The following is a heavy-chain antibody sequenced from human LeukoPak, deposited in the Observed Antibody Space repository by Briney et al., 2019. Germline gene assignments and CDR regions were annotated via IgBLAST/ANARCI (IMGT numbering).Heavy chain of an antibody. CDR1: GYTFTSYD. CDR3: ARDLMANSAVAGSDY. D-gene: IGHD6-19*01. Sequence: RASVKVSCKASGYTFTSYDINWVRQATGQGLEWMGWMNPSSGNTGYAQKFQGRVTITRNTSISTAYMELSSLRSEDTALYYCARDLMANSAVAGSDYWGQGTLVTVSS. V-gene: IGHV1-8*03. J-gene: IGHJ4*02. CDR2: MNPSSGNT.